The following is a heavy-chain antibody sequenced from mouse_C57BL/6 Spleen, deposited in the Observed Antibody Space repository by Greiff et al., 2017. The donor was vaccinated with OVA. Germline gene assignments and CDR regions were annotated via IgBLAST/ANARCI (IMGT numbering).Heavy chain of an antibody. D-gene: IGHD2-5*01. CDR3: AREDSNYRFDY. V-gene: IGHV1-80*01. J-gene: IGHJ2*01. Sequence: QVQLHQSGAELVKPGASVKISCKASGYAFSSYWMNWVKQRPGKGLEWIGQIYPGDGDTNYNGKFKGKATLTADKSSSTAYMQLSSLTSEDSAVYFCAREDSNYRFDYWGQGTTLTVSS. CDR1: GYAFSSYW. CDR2: IYPGDGDT.